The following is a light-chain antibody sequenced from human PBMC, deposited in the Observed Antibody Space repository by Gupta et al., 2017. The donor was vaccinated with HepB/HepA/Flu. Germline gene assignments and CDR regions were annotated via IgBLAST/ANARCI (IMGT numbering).Light chain of an antibody. V-gene: IGLV2-14*03. Sequence: QSALTQPASVSGSPGQSITISCTGTNSDIGGYDFVSWYQQEDPDRAPKLIIYDVHKRPSWVSDRFSGSKSGNTASLTISVLLAEDEGDYYCSSYTSSSTWVFGGGTKMTVL. CDR3: SSYTSSSTWV. CDR1: NSDIGGYDF. CDR2: DVH. J-gene: IGLJ3*02.